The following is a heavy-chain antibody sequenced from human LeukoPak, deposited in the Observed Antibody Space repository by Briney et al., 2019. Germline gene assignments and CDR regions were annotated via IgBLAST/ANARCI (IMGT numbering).Heavy chain of an antibody. CDR3: ASEGPDCSSTSCYRGFDY. Sequence: SETLSLTCTVSGGSISSGGYYWSWIRQHPGKGLEWIGYIYYSGSTYYNPSLKSRVTISVDTSKNQLSLKLSSVTAADTAVYYCASEGPDCSSTSCYRGFDYWGQGTLVTVSS. CDR1: GGSISSGGYY. CDR2: IYYSGST. J-gene: IGHJ4*02. D-gene: IGHD2-2*01. V-gene: IGHV4-31*03.